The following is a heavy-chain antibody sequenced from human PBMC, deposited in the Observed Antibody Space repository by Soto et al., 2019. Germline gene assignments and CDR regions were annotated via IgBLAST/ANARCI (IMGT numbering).Heavy chain of an antibody. CDR3: ARHRGSSGDPYYYYGMDV. CDR2: IYPGDSDT. V-gene: IGHV5-51*01. D-gene: IGHD6-6*01. J-gene: IGHJ6*02. CDR1: GYSFTSYW. Sequence: GESLKISCKGSGYSFTSYWIGWVRQMPGKGLEWMGIIYPGDSDTRYSPSFQGQVTISADKSISTAFLQWSSLKASDTAMYYCARHRGSSGDPYYYYGMDVWGQGTTVTVSS.